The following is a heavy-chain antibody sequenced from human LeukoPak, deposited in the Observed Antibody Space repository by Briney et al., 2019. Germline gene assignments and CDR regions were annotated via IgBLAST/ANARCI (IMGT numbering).Heavy chain of an antibody. CDR3: AHRHTNTLIDD. Sequence: SGPTLVNPTQTLTLTCTFSGLSLSSGGEVVGWVRQPPEKAPEWLAFVYWNDDKRYSPSLRSRLTITKDTSKNQVVLTMTNMDPVDTATYFCAHRHTNTLIDDWGQGMLVTVSS. J-gene: IGHJ4*02. V-gene: IGHV2-5*01. CDR2: VYWNDDK. CDR1: GLSLSSGGEV. D-gene: IGHD2-8*01.